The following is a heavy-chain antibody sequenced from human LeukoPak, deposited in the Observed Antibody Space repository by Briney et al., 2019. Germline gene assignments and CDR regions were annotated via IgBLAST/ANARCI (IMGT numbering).Heavy chain of an antibody. Sequence: PGRSLRLSCAASGFTFSTYGMHWVRQAPGKGLEWVPVMSYDGSNKNYGDSVKGRFTISRDNSKNTLYLQMNSLRPEDTAVYYCAKDPQGENWLDPWGQGTLVTVSS. J-gene: IGHJ5*02. CDR2: MSYDGSNK. CDR3: AKDPQGENWLDP. CDR1: GFTFSTYG. V-gene: IGHV3-33*05.